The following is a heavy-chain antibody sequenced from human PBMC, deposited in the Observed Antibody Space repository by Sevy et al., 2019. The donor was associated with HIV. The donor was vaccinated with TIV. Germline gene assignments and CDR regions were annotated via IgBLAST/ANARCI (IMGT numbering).Heavy chain of an antibody. CDR2: IRNKAKSSTT. J-gene: IGHJ2*01. Sequence: GGSLRLSCAASGFIFGDLYMDWVRQAPGKGLKWIGRIRNKAKSSTTEYAASVKGRFTITRDDSKNSLYLQMKSLKTEDTARYYCAAVAADRGYFNIWGRGTLVTVSS. CDR1: GFIFGDLY. D-gene: IGHD6-19*01. CDR3: AAVAADRGYFNI. V-gene: IGHV3-72*01.